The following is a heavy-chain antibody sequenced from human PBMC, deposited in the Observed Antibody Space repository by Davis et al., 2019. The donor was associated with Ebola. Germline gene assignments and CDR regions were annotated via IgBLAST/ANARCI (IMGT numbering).Heavy chain of an antibody. V-gene: IGHV4-30-2*01. CDR1: GGSISSGGYS. Sequence: SETLSLTCAVSGGSISSGGYSWSWIRQPPGKGLEWIGYIYHSGSTYYNPSLKSRVTISVDRSKNQFSLKLSSVTAADTAVYYCARRLDYDILTGSHNWFDPWGQGTLVTVSS. CDR2: IYHSGST. J-gene: IGHJ5*02. D-gene: IGHD3-9*01. CDR3: ARRLDYDILTGSHNWFDP.